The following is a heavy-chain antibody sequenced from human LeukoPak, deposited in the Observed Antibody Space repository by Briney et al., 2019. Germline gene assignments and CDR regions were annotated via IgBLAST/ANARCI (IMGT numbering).Heavy chain of an antibody. Sequence: SVKVSCKASGRTFSSYAISWVRQAPGQGLEWMGRIIPILGIANYAQKFQGRVTITADTSTSTAYMELSSLRSEDTAVYYCARVHSGSYGDWFDPWGQGTLVTVSS. CDR2: IIPILGIA. D-gene: IGHD1-26*01. CDR3: ARVHSGSYGDWFDP. J-gene: IGHJ5*02. V-gene: IGHV1-69*04. CDR1: GRTFSSYA.